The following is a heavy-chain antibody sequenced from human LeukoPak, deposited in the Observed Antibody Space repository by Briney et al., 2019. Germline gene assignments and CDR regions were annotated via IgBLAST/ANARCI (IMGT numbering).Heavy chain of an antibody. V-gene: IGHV3-23*01. J-gene: IGHJ4*02. CDR2: ISGSGGST. CDR3: AKASGDSSGYYHY. CDR1: GFTFSSYA. Sequence: PGGSLRLSCAASGFTFSSYAMSWVRQAPGKGLEWVSAISGSGGSTYYADSVKGRFTISRDNSKNTLYLQMNSPRAEDTAVYYCAKASGDSSGYYHYWGQGTLVTVSS. D-gene: IGHD3-22*01.